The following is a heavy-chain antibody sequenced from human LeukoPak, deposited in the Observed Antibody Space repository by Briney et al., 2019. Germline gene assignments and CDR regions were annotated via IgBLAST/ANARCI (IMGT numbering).Heavy chain of an antibody. J-gene: IGHJ5*02. CDR3: ARALGFDIAAAGDRWFDP. V-gene: IGHV4-59*01. D-gene: IGHD6-13*01. Sequence: KPSETLSLTCTVSGGSISSYYWSWIRQPPGRGLEWIGYIYYSGSTNYNPSLKSRVTISVDPSKHQFSLKLSSVTAADTAVYYCARALGFDIAAAGDRWFDPWGQGTLVTVSS. CDR2: IYYSGST. CDR1: GGSISSYY.